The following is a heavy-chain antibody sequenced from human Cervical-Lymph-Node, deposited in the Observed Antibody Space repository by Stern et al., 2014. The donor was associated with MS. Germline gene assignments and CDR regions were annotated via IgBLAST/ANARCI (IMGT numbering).Heavy chain of an antibody. Sequence: QLQLQQSGPGLVKPSQTLSLTCAISGDSVSSNSAAWNWIRQSPSRGLEWLGRTYYRSKWYNDYAVSVKSRITINPDTSKNQFSLQLNSVTPEDTAVYYCARGGGQAYCGGDCYNYWGQGTLVTVSS. J-gene: IGHJ4*02. D-gene: IGHD2-21*02. V-gene: IGHV6-1*01. CDR3: ARGGGQAYCGGDCYNY. CDR2: TYYRSKWYN. CDR1: GDSVSSNSAA.